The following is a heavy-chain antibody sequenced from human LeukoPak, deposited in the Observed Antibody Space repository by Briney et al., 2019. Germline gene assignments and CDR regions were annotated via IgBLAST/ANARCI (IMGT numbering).Heavy chain of an antibody. Sequence: GGSLRLSCVASGFTLSSYAVSWVRQAPGKGLQWVSSLGISGDYAWYAGSVKGRFTISRDSSKNTLNLQMNSLRAEDTAVYYCAKGGVATINADDAFDIWGQGTMVTVSS. CDR2: LGISGDYA. CDR3: AKGGVATINADDAFDI. J-gene: IGHJ3*02. D-gene: IGHD5-12*01. V-gene: IGHV3-23*01. CDR1: GFTLSSYA.